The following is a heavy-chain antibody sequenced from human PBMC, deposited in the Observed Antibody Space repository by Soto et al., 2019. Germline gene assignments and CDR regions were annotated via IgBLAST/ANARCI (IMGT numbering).Heavy chain of an antibody. D-gene: IGHD3-16*02. CDR3: ARRGELSFGFDP. V-gene: IGHV3-74*01. CDR1: GFTFSSYW. Sequence: EVQLVESGGGLVQSGGSLRLSCAASGFTFSSYWMHWVRQAPGKGLVWVSRINSDGSSTSYADSVKGRFTISRDNAKNTLYLQMNSLRAEDTAVYYCARRGELSFGFDPWGQGTLVTVSS. J-gene: IGHJ5*02. CDR2: INSDGSST.